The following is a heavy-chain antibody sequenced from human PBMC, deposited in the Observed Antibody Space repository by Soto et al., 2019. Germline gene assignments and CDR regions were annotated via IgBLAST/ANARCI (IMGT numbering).Heavy chain of an antibody. J-gene: IGHJ4*02. CDR2: ITGSGIDA. CDR1: GFAFSSYA. Sequence: GGSLRLSGAASGFAFSSYAMNWARQAPGKGLEWVSGITGSGIDADYADSVRGRFTISRDNSKNTIYLQLNSLRVEDTALYYCAFGTRGVVDTSYHYWGRGTMVTVSS. CDR3: AFGTRGVVDTSYHY. D-gene: IGHD3-16*02. V-gene: IGHV3-23*01.